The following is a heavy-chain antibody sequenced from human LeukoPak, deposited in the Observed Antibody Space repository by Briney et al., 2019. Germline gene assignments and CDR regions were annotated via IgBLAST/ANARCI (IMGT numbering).Heavy chain of an antibody. Sequence: GRSLRLSYAASGFTFSSYGMHWVRQAPGKGLEWVAVISYDGSNKYYADSVKGRFTISRDNSKNTLYLQMNSLRAEDTAVYYCAEDHIVVVVAATPDYWGQGTLVTVSS. V-gene: IGHV3-30*18. CDR1: GFTFSSYG. D-gene: IGHD2-15*01. CDR2: ISYDGSNK. CDR3: AEDHIVVVVAATPDY. J-gene: IGHJ4*02.